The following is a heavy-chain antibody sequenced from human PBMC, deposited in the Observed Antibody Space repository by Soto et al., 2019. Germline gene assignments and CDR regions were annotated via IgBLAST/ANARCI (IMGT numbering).Heavy chain of an antibody. V-gene: IGHV1-69*12. D-gene: IGHD5-18*01. CDR1: GGTLSSYA. CDR2: IIPIFGTA. J-gene: IGHJ4*02. CDR3: ARRGYSYGSYYFDY. Sequence: QVQLVQSGAEVKKPGSSVKVSCKASGGTLSSYAISWVRQAPGQGLEWMGGIIPIFGTANYAQKFQGRVTITADESTSTAYMELSSLRSEDTAVYYCARRGYSYGSYYFDYWGQGTLVTVSS.